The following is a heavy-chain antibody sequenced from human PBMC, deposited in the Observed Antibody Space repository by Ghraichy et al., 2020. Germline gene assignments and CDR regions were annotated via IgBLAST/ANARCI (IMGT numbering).Heavy chain of an antibody. CDR1: GFTFSSYA. D-gene: IGHD3-3*01. J-gene: IGHJ4*02. CDR3: AKDLQIFGVASTFDY. CDR2: ISGSGGST. Sequence: GGSLRLSCAASGFTFSSYAMSWVRQAPGKGLEWVSAISGSGGSTYYADSVKGRFTISRDNSKNTLYLQMNSLRAEDTAVYYCAKDLQIFGVASTFDYGGQGTLVTVSS. V-gene: IGHV3-23*01.